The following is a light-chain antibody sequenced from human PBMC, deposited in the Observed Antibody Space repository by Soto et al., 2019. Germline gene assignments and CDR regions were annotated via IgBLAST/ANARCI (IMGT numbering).Light chain of an antibody. CDR2: GNT. CDR1: SSNIGAGYD. CDR3: QSYDSSLSGWV. Sequence: QSVLTQPPSVSGAPGQRVTISCTGSSSNIGAGYDVHWYQQLPGMTPKLLIYGNTNRPSGVPDRFSGSKSGTSASLAITGLQAEDEADYYCQSYDSSLSGWVFGTGTKLTVL. J-gene: IGLJ1*01. V-gene: IGLV1-40*01.